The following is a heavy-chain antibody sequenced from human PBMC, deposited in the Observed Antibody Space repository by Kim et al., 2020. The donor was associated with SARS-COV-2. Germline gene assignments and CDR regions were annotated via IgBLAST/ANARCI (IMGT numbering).Heavy chain of an antibody. V-gene: IGHV7-4-1*02. J-gene: IGHJ2*01. CDR3: ARESTTSGWYFVL. Sequence: ASVKVSCKTSGYTFTNHAINWVRQAPGQGLEWMGWINTNTGNPTYAQGFTGRFVFSLDTSVSTTFLQISSLKAEDSAVYYCARESTTSGWYFVLWGRGTL. CDR2: INTNTGNP. CDR1: GYTFTNHA. D-gene: IGHD2-2*01.